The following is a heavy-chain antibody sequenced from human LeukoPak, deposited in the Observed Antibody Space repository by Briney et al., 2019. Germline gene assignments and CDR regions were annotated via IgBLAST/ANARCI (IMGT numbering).Heavy chain of an antibody. Sequence: GGSLRLSCAASEFTFSSYTMNWVRQAPGKGLEWVSAISGSGGSTYYADSVKGRFTISRDNSKNTLYLQMNSLRAEDTAVYYCAKDSPDWCGGSCYFDYWGQGTLVTVSS. CDR2: ISGSGGST. D-gene: IGHD2-15*01. J-gene: IGHJ4*02. CDR3: AKDSPDWCGGSCYFDY. V-gene: IGHV3-23*01. CDR1: EFTFSSYT.